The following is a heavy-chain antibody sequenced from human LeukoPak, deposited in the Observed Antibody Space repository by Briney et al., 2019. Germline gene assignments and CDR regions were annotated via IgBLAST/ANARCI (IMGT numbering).Heavy chain of an antibody. CDR3: TRGKTVTFEN. Sequence: SETLSLTCAVYGESMSTFFRNWIRQPPGKGLEWIGETSDRGTTTYNSAFKSRVTISLDTSKRRFSLTLTSVTAADTAVYYCTRGKTVTFENWGQGSLVTVSS. CDR1: GESMSTFF. V-gene: IGHV4-34*01. CDR2: TSDRGTT. D-gene: IGHD2-21*02. J-gene: IGHJ4*02.